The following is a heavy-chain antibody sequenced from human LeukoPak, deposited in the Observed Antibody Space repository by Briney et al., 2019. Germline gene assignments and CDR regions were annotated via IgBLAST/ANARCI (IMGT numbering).Heavy chain of an antibody. J-gene: IGHJ4*02. CDR2: ISYHGSNK. CDR1: GFTFSSYG. CDR3: AKGTNLYSSEFDY. D-gene: IGHD6-19*01. V-gene: IGHV3-30*18. Sequence: PGGSLRLSCAASGFTFSSYGMHWVRQAPGKGLEWVAVISYHGSNKYYADSVKGRFTISRDNSKNTLYLQMNSLRAEDTAVYYCAKGTNLYSSEFDYWGQGTLVTVSS.